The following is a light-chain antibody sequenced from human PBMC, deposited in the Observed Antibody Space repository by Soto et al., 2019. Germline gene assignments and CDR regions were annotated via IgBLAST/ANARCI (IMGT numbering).Light chain of an antibody. CDR3: QQYGCAPST. Sequence: EIVLTQSPRTLSLSPGESATLSCRASQNVYINSLAWFQQKPGQTPRLLIYGPSTRAAGVPDRITGSGSGAVFALTITSHELAAFAMSYCQQYGCAPSTFPPGTRV. V-gene: IGKV3-20*01. CDR2: GPS. J-gene: IGKJ3*01. CDR1: QNVYINS.